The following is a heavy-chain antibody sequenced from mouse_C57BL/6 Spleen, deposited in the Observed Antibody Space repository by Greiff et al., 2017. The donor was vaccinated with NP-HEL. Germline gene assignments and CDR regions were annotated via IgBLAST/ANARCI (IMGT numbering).Heavy chain of an antibody. CDR2: IDPSDSYT. J-gene: IGHJ2*01. CDR3: ARTGSNLLFFGY. CDR1: GYTFTSYW. D-gene: IGHD2-5*01. V-gene: IGHV1-50*01. Sequence: QVQLKQPGAELVKPGASVKLSCKASGYTFTSYWMQWVKQRPGQGLEWIGEIDPSDSYTNYNQKFKGKATLTVDTSSSTAYMQLSSLTSEDSAVYYCARTGSNLLFFGYWGQGTTLTVAS.